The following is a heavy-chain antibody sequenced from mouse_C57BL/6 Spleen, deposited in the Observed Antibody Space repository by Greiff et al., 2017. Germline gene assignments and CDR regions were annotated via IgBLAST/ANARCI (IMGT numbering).Heavy chain of an antibody. J-gene: IGHJ2*01. V-gene: IGHV2-2*01. CDR3: ARGTTVVDY. D-gene: IGHD1-1*01. CDR2: IWSGGST. CDR1: GFSLTSYG. Sequence: QVQLQQSGPGLVQPSQSLSITCTVSGFSLTSYGVHWVRQSPGKGLEWLGVIWSGGSTDYNAAFISRLSISKDNSKCQVFFKMNSLRADDTAIYYCARGTTVVDYWGQGTTLTVSS.